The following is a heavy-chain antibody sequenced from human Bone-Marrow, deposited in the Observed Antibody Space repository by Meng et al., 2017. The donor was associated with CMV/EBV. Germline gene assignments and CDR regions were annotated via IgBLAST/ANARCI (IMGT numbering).Heavy chain of an antibody. CDR2: ISYDGSNK. J-gene: IGHJ4*02. V-gene: IGHV3-30-3*01. CDR3: ARDRMYYFDY. Sequence: GESLKISCAASGFTFSAYAMHWVRQAPGKGLGWVAVISYDGSNKYYADSVKGRFTISRDNSKNTLYLQMNSLRAEDTAVYYCARDRMYYFDYWGQGTLVTVSS. CDR1: GFTFSAYA.